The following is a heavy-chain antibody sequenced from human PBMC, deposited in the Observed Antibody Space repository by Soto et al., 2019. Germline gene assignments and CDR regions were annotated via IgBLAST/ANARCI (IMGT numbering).Heavy chain of an antibody. CDR1: GGSFSSYA. Sequence: GASVKVSCKASGGSFSSYAISWVRQAPGQGLEWMGGIIPIFGTANYAQKFQGRVTITADESTSTAYMELSSLRSEDTAVYYCARETQDIVVAEDYYYGMDVWGQGTTVTVSS. CDR3: ARETQDIVVAEDYYYGMDV. J-gene: IGHJ6*02. V-gene: IGHV1-69*13. D-gene: IGHD2-15*01. CDR2: IIPIFGTA.